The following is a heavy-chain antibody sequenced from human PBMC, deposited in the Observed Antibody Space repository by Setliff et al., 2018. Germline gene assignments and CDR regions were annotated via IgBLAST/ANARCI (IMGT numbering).Heavy chain of an antibody. V-gene: IGHV2-5*01. CDR2: IYWNDDT. D-gene: IGHD5-18*01. CDR3: AHGPYEYNYDYGSSYHMDV. Sequence: SGPTLVNPTQTLTLTCTFSGFSLKISGVGVAWIRQPPGKGLEWLALIYWNDDTRYSRSLNNRLTVTADASRNQVVFRMTNMDPADTATYFCAHGPYEYNYDYGSSYHMDVWGKGTTVTVSS. CDR1: GFSLKISGVG. J-gene: IGHJ6*03.